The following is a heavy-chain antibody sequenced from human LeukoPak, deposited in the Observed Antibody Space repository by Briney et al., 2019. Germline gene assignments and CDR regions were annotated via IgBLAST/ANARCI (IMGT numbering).Heavy chain of an antibody. CDR2: IIPIFGTA. Sequence: ASVKVSCKASGGTFSSYAISWARQAPGQGLEWMGRIIPIFGTANYARKFQGRVTITTDESTSTAYMELSSLRSEDTAVYYCARGRDGYNQYDYWGQGTLVTVSS. CDR1: GGTFSSYA. D-gene: IGHD5-24*01. CDR3: ARGRDGYNQYDY. V-gene: IGHV1-69*05. J-gene: IGHJ4*02.